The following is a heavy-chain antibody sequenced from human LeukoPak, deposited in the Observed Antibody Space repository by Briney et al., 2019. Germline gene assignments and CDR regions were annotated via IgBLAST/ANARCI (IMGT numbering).Heavy chain of an antibody. V-gene: IGHV3-30-3*01. CDR3: AREGDYGSGSPPSLYFDY. CDR2: TSSDLNVK. CDR1: GFTFRNYV. D-gene: IGHD3-10*01. J-gene: IGHJ4*02. Sequence: GGSLRLSCAASGFTFRNYVIHWVRQAPGKGLEWVAVTSSDLNVKLYADSVKGRFTISRDNSRSTLYLQMNSLRPEDTAIYYCAREGDYGSGSPPSLYFDYWGQGTLVTVSS.